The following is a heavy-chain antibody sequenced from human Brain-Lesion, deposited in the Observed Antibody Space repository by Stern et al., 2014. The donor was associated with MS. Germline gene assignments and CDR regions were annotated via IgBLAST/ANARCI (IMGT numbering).Heavy chain of an antibody. V-gene: IGHV5-51*01. D-gene: IGHD6-6*01. Sequence: MQLVESGAEVKKPGASLKISCKGSGYRFTSNWIGWVRQMPGKGLEWLGIIWPGDSDTRYSSSFQGQVTISADKSISTAYLQWSSLQASDTAMYYCARRGDSSSSGFDYWGQGTLVIVSS. J-gene: IGHJ4*02. CDR2: IWPGDSDT. CDR1: GYRFTSNW. CDR3: ARRGDSSSSGFDY.